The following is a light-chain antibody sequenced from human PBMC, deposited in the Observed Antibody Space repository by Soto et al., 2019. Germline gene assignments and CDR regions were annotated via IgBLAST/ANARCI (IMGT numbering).Light chain of an antibody. CDR1: SSDVGGYNY. V-gene: IGLV2-14*01. Sequence: QSALTQTASVSGSPGQSITISCTGTSSDVGGYNYVSWYQQHPGKAPKLMIYEVSNRPSGVSNRFSGSKSGNTASMTISGREAEDEADYYCSSYTSSSTLVVLGGGSKLTVL. J-gene: IGLJ2*01. CDR3: SSYTSSSTLVV. CDR2: EVS.